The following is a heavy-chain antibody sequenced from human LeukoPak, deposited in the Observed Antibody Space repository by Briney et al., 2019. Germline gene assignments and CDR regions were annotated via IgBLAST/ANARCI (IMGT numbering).Heavy chain of an antibody. D-gene: IGHD3-10*01. CDR2: IHYSGST. J-gene: IGHJ4*02. CDR1: GGSISSYY. CDR3: ARTYYYGSGSLLLDY. Sequence: SESLSLTCTVSGGSISSYYWSWIRQPPGKGLEWSGYIHYSGSTNYNPSLKSRVTISVDTSKNQFSLKLSSVTAADTAVYYCARTYYYGSGSLLLDYWGQGTLVTVSS. V-gene: IGHV4-59*08.